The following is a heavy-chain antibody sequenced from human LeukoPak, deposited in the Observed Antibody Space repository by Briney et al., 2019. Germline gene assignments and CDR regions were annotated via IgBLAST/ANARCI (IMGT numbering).Heavy chain of an antibody. CDR2: INPNSGGT. D-gene: IGHD6-13*01. V-gene: IGHV1-2*06. J-gene: IGHJ4*02. CDR1: GYTFTDYY. CDR3: ARALDYGIAAGVLFDY. Sequence: ASVKVSCKASGYTFTDYYMHWVRQAPGQGLEWMGRINPNSGGTNYAQKFQGRVTMTRDTSISTAYMELSRLRSDDTAVYYCARALDYGIAAGVLFDYWGQGTLVTVSS.